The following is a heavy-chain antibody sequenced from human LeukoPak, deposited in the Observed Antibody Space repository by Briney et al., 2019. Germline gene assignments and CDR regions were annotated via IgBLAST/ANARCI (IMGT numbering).Heavy chain of an antibody. CDR1: GGSISSYY. J-gene: IGHJ4*02. D-gene: IGHD3-16*01. CDR2: IYYSGST. CDR3: ARAQRLDYDYFDY. Sequence: SETLSLTCTVSGGSISSYYWSWIRQPPGKGLEWIGYIYYSGSTNYNPSLKSRVTISVDTSKNQFSLKLSSVTAADTAVYYCARAQRLDYDYFDYWGQGTLVAVSS. V-gene: IGHV4-59*01.